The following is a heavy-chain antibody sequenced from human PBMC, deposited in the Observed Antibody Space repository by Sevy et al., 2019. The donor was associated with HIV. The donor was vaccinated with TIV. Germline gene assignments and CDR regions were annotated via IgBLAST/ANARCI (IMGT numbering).Heavy chain of an antibody. CDR2: ISYDGSIK. CDR1: GFTFSSYA. J-gene: IGHJ6*03. Sequence: GGSLRLSCAASGFTFSSYAMHWVRQAPGKGLEWVAVISYDGSIKYYADSVKGRFTISRDNSKNTLYLQMNSLRAEDTAVYYCARGHPAARYYYYMDVWGKGTTVTVSS. D-gene: IGHD6-25*01. V-gene: IGHV3-30-3*01. CDR3: ARGHPAARYYYYMDV.